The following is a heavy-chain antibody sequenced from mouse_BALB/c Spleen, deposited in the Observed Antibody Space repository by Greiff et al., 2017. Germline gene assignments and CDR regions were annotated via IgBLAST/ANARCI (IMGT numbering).Heavy chain of an antibody. CDR3: ARGSRGATPFCAY. CDR1: GFSLTSYG. Sequence: VQRVESGPGLVAPSQSLSITCTVSGFSLTSYGVHWVRQPPGKGLEWLGVIWAGGSTNYNSALMSRLSISKDNSKSQVFLKMNSLQTDDTAMYYCARGSRGATPFCAYWGQGTLVTVSA. V-gene: IGHV2-9*02. J-gene: IGHJ3*01. D-gene: IGHD3-1*01. CDR2: IWAGGST.